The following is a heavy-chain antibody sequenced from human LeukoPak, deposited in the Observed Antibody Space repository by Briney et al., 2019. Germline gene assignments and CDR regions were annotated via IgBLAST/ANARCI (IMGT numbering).Heavy chain of an antibody. V-gene: IGHV3-21*01. CDR2: ISSSSSYI. CDR3: ARDRYSYDTPDAFDI. CDR1: GFTFSSYS. Sequence: PGGSLRLSCAASGFTFSSYSMNWVRQAPGKGLEWVSSISSSSSYIYYADSVKGRFTISRDNAKNSLYLQMNSLRAEDTAVYYCARDRYSYDTPDAFDIWGQGTMVTVSS. J-gene: IGHJ3*02. D-gene: IGHD5-18*01.